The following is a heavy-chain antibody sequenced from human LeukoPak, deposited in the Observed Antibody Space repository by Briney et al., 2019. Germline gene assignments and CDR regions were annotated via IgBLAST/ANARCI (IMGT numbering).Heavy chain of an antibody. J-gene: IGHJ6*02. CDR2: INHSGST. CDR3: TRSGLTGMRKYPRADYYYYGMDV. Sequence: PSETLSLTCVVYGGSFSGYYWSWIRQPPGKGLEWIGEINHSGSTNYNPSLKSRVTISLDTSKNQFSLKLSSVTAADTAVYFCTRSGLTGMRKYPRADYYYYGMDVWGQGTAVTVSS. CDR1: GGSFSGYY. V-gene: IGHV4-34*01. D-gene: IGHD1-14*01.